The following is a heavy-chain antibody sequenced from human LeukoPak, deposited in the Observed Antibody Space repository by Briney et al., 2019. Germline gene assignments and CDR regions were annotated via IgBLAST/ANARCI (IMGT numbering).Heavy chain of an antibody. J-gene: IGHJ4*02. V-gene: IGHV3-23*01. CDR3: AKSSTQWLAYVDY. Sequence: GGSLRLSCAASGSTFSSYVMSWVRQAPGKGLEWVSAISGSGGSTYYADSVKGRFTISRDNSKNTLYLQMNSLRAEDTAVYYCAKSSTQWLAYVDYWGQGTLVTVSS. CDR2: ISGSGGST. CDR1: GSTFSSYV. D-gene: IGHD6-19*01.